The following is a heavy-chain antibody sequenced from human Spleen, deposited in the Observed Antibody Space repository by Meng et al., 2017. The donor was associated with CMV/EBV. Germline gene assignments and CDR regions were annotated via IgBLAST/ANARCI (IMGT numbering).Heavy chain of an antibody. CDR1: GFTFSNAW. V-gene: IGHV3-15*01. D-gene: IGHD3-3*01. CDR2: IKSKTDGGTT. J-gene: IGHJ4*02. Sequence: LSLTCAASGFTFSNAWMSWVRQAPGKGLEWVGRIKSKTDGGTTDYAAPVKGRFTISRDDSKNTLYLQMNSLKTEDTAVYYCTTRPVLRFLEWLNYFDYWGQGTLVTVSS. CDR3: TTRPVLRFLEWLNYFDY.